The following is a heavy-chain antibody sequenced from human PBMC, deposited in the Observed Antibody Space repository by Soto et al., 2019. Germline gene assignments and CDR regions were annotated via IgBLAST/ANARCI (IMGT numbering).Heavy chain of an antibody. CDR3: ANSGWYGSYNWSDP. CDR2: ISAYNGNT. Sequence: ASVKVSCKASGYTFTSYGISWVRQAPGQGLEWMGWISAYNGNTNYAQKLQGRVTMTTDTSTSTAYMELRSLRSDDKAVYYCANSGWYGSYNWSDPWGKGTLVTVSS. V-gene: IGHV1-18*01. J-gene: IGHJ5*02. D-gene: IGHD6-19*01. CDR1: GYTFTSYG.